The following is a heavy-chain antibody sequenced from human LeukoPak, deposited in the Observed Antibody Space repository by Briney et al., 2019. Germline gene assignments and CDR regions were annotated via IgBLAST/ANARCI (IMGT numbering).Heavy chain of an antibody. J-gene: IGHJ4*02. D-gene: IGHD6-13*01. CDR2: ISSSSSTI. V-gene: IGHV3-48*02. Sequence: GGSLRLSCAASGFTFSSYSMNWVRQAPGKGLEWVSYISSSSSTIYYADSVKGRFTISRDNAKNSLYLQMNSLRDEDTAVYYCAKDHIAAVGEFHYFDYWGQGTLVTVSS. CDR3: AKDHIAAVGEFHYFDY. CDR1: GFTFSSYS.